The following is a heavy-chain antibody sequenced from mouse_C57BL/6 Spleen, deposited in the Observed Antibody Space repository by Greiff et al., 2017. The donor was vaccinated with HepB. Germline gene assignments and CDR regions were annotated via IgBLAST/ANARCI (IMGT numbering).Heavy chain of an antibody. Sequence: EVNLVESGGDLVKPGGSLKLSCAASGFTFSSYGMSWVRQTPDKRLEWVATISSGGSYTYYPDSVKGRFTISRDNAKNTLYLQMSSLKSEDTAMYYCARHDYGSSLDYFDYWGQGTTLTVSS. D-gene: IGHD1-1*01. V-gene: IGHV5-6*01. CDR3: ARHDYGSSLDYFDY. CDR2: ISSGGSYT. CDR1: GFTFSSYG. J-gene: IGHJ2*01.